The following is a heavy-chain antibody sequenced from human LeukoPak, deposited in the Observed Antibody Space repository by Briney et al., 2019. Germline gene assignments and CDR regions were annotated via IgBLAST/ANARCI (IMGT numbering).Heavy chain of an antibody. J-gene: IGHJ4*02. CDR3: ARAEKATIFDY. D-gene: IGHD5-24*01. CDR2: IYSGGST. CDR1: GSTVSSNY. V-gene: IGHV3-53*01. Sequence: GGTLRHSCAASGSTVSSNYMSWVRQAPGKGLEWVSVIYSGGSTYYADSVKGRFTISRDNSKNTLYLQMNSLRAEDTAVYYCARAEKATIFDYWGQGTLVTVSS.